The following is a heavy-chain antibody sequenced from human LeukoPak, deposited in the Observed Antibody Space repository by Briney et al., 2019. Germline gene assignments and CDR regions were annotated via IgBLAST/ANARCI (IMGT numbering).Heavy chain of an antibody. D-gene: IGHD6-13*01. CDR3: AREPYSSSWMGDLDY. J-gene: IGHJ4*02. CDR2: INHSGST. Sequence: SETLSLTCAVYGGSFSGYYWSWIRQPPGKGLEWIGEINHSGSTNYNPSLKSRVTISVDTSKNQFSLKLSSVTAADTAVYYCAREPYSSSWMGDLDYWGQGTLVTVSS. V-gene: IGHV4-34*01. CDR1: GGSFSGYY.